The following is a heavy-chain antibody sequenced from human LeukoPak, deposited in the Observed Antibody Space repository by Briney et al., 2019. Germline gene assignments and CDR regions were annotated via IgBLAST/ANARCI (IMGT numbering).Heavy chain of an antibody. CDR2: ISAYNGNT. J-gene: IGHJ6*04. D-gene: IGHD2-2*01. Sequence: ASVKGSCKASGYTFTSYGISWVRQAPGQGLEWMGWISAYNGNTNYAQKLQGRVTMTTDTSTSTAYMELRSLRSDDTAVYYCARVAKLSSRIVVVPAALNEAYYYGMDVWGKGTTVTVSS. CDR1: GYTFTSYG. V-gene: IGHV1-18*04. CDR3: ARVAKLSSRIVVVPAALNEAYYYGMDV.